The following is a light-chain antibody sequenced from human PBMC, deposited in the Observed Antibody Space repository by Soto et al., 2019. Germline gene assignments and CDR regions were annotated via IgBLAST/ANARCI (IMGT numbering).Light chain of an antibody. Sequence: DIQMTQSPSSMSASVGDRVTTTCRASQGISTYLNWYQHKPGKAPNLLIYEVSTLHSGVPSRFSGSGSGTEFTLTISSLRPDDFATYYCQHYSGDRATFGQGTKWIS. J-gene: IGKJ1*01. V-gene: IGKV1-5*03. CDR1: QGISTY. CDR3: QHYSGDRAT. CDR2: EVS.